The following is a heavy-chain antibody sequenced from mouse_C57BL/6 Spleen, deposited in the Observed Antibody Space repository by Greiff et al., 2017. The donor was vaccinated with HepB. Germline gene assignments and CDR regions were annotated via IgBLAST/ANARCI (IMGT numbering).Heavy chain of an antibody. CDR1: GYTFTDYY. V-gene: IGHV1-19*01. CDR2: INPYNGGT. J-gene: IGHJ1*03. CDR3: ARYGNAWYFDV. Sequence: VQLQQSGPVLVKPGASVKMSCKASGYTFTDYYMNWVKQSHGKSLEWIGVINPYNGGTSYNQKFKGKATLTVDKSSSTAYMELNSLTSEDSAVYYCARYGNAWYFDVWGTGTTVTVSS. D-gene: IGHD2-1*01.